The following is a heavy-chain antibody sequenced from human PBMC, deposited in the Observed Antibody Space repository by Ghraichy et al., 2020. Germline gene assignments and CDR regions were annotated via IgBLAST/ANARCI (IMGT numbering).Heavy chain of an antibody. CDR2: IYYSGST. V-gene: IGHV4-39*02. CDR1: GAFIGSSSHY. D-gene: IGHD2-21*02. J-gene: IGHJ6*03. CDR3: ARDCGGDCYGQGGSYYYMDV. Sequence: SETLSLTYTVSGAFIGSSSHYWGWVRQPPGKGLEWIGNIYYSGSTSYNPSLKSRVTISVDTSKNQFSLKLSSVTAADTALYFCARDCGGDCYGQGGSYYYMDVWGKGTTVTVSS.